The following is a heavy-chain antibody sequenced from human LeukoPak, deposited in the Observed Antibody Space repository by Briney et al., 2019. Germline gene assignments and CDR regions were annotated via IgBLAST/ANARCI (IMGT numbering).Heavy chain of an antibody. J-gene: IGHJ5*02. Sequence: ASVKVSCKTSGGTFIDYAFCWVRQAPGQGLEWMGGIIPVFNAANYAQRFQGRVTITADKSTNTVYMELSTLRLEDTAIYYCARKKGGDIYNWNEPDSWFDPWGQGTLVTVSS. CDR1: GGTFIDYA. CDR2: IIPVFNAA. D-gene: IGHD1-20*01. CDR3: ARKKGGDIYNWNEPDSWFDP. V-gene: IGHV1-69*06.